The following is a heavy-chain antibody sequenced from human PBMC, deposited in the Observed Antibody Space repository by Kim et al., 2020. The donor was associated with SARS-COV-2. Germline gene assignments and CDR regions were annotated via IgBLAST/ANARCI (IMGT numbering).Heavy chain of an antibody. CDR2: ISAYSGNR. CDR1: GFTFNQFV. V-gene: IGHV1-18*01. CDR3: AREFSVDSAVVNWFDP. D-gene: IGHD5-18*01. Sequence: ASVKVSCKASGFTFNQFVFSWVRQAPGKGLEWMGWISAYSGNRKYAQNLQGRVTMTTDTSTNTVYMELSSLTSADTAVYYCAREFSVDSAVVNWFDPWGQGTLVTVSS. J-gene: IGHJ5*02.